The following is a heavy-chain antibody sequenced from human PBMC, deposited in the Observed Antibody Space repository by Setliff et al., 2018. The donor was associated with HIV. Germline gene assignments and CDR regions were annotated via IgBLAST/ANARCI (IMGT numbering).Heavy chain of an antibody. D-gene: IGHD3-3*01. CDR2: ISGSGGRT. CDR1: GITFGDYA. V-gene: IGHV3-23*01. Sequence: HPGGSLRLSCTVSGITFGDYAMGWVRQAPGKGLEWVSAISGSGGRTHYADSVKGRFTISRDNSKTTLYLQMNSLRVEDTAVYYCANDFWGGPTGGWGRGTLVTVSS. J-gene: IGHJ4*02. CDR3: ANDFWGGPTGG.